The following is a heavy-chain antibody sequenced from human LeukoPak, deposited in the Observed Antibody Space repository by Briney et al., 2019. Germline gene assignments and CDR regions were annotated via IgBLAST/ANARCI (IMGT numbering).Heavy chain of an antibody. CDR3: ARYYYDNSGYYGFDY. CDR2: IYTSGST. V-gene: IGHV4-4*07. CDR1: GGSISGYY. D-gene: IGHD3-22*01. Sequence: PSETLSLTCTVSGGSISGYYWSWIRQPAGKGLEWIGRIYTSGSTDYNPSLKSRVTMSVDTSKNQFSLRLSSVTAADTAVYYCARYYYDNSGYYGFDYWGQGTPVTVSS. J-gene: IGHJ4*02.